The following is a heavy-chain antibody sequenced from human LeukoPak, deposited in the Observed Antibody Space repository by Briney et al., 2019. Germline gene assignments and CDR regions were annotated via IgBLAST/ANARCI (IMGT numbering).Heavy chain of an antibody. Sequence: GGSLRLSCAASGFTFSSSAMTWVRQAPGKGLDWVSVISAGGGDTVYAASVKGRLTTSRDNSKTTLYLQMNSLRAEDTAIYYCTKGGSYAPLDYWGQGTLVTVSS. CDR3: TKGGSYAPLDY. CDR1: GFTFSSSA. J-gene: IGHJ4*02. V-gene: IGHV3-23*01. CDR2: ISAGGGDT. D-gene: IGHD1-26*01.